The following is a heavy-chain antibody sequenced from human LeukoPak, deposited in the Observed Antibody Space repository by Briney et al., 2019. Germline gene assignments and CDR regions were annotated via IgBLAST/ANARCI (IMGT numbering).Heavy chain of an antibody. V-gene: IGHV3-21*01. Sequence: GGSLRLSCAASGFTFSSYSMNWVRQAPGKGLEWVSSISSSSSYIYYADSVKGRFTISRDNAKNSLYLQMNSLRAEDTAVYYCARDGSPWDYYYYYMDVWGKGTTVTVFS. CDR1: GFTFSSYS. CDR3: ARDGSPWDYYYYYMDV. CDR2: ISSSSSYI. D-gene: IGHD2-15*01. J-gene: IGHJ6*03.